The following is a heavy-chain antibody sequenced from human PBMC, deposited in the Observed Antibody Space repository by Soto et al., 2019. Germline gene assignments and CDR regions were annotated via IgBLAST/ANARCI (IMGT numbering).Heavy chain of an antibody. CDR3: AKERNSGYAIWLDP. J-gene: IGHJ5*02. CDR2: ISYDGSNK. CDR1: GFTFSSYG. Sequence: QVQLVESGGGVVQPGRSLRLSCAASGFTFSSYGMHWVRQAPGKGLEWVAVISYDGSNKYYADSVKGRFTISRDNSKNTLYLQMNSLRVEDTAVYYCAKERNSGYAIWLDPWGQGTLVTVSS. D-gene: IGHD5-12*01. V-gene: IGHV3-30*18.